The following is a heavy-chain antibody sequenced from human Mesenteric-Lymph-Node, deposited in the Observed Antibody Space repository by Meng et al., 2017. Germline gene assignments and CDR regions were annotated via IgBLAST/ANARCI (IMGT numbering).Heavy chain of an antibody. D-gene: IGHD2/OR15-2a*01. CDR2: ISPTGGSI. CDR1: GFTFSDYF. V-gene: IGHV3-11*04. CDR3: ARDHGFLNWFDP. J-gene: IGHJ5*02. Sequence: QVLLVESGGCLVRTGGSLGLSCAASGFTFSDYFMTWIRQAPGKGLEWVSSISPTGGSIYYADSLKGRFSISRDNAKNSLYLQMNSLRVEDTAVYYCARDHGFLNWFDPWGQGTLVTVSS.